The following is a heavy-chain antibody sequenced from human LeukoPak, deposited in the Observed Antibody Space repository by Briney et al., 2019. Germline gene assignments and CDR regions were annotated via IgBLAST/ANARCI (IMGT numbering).Heavy chain of an antibody. V-gene: IGHV1-3*01. J-gene: IGHJ4*02. CDR3: ASESWGSGTQEGAVY. CDR1: GYTFTSYA. D-gene: IGHD3-10*01. Sequence: ASVKVSCKASGYTFTSYAMHWVRQAPGQRLEWMGWINAGNGNTKYSQKFQGRVTITRDTSASSAYMELSSLRSEDTAVYYCASESWGSGTQEGAVYWGQGTLVTVSS. CDR2: INAGNGNT.